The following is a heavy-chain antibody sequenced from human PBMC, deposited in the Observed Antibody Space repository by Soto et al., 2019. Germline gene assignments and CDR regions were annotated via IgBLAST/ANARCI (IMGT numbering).Heavy chain of an antibody. CDR2: IGNDGSNK. CDR3: AKDRREKWIFVWNHASAMDV. Sequence: QVQLVESGGGVVQPGRSLTLSCAASGLTFTKYDMHWVRQAPGKGLERVAVIGNDGSNKNYADSVRGRFTISRDNSQNTLYLQMNSLRGEETAVYYCAKDRREKWIFVWNHASAMDVWCQGTTVTVTS. D-gene: IGHD2-2*03. V-gene: IGHV3-30*18. J-gene: IGHJ6*02. CDR1: GLTFTKYD.